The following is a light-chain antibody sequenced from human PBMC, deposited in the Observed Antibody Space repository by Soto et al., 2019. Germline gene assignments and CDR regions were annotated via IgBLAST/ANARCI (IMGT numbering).Light chain of an antibody. CDR1: QGISSA. CDR3: HQFNSYPHERT. Sequence: AIQLTQSPSSLSASVGDRVTITCRASQGISSALAWYQQKPGKAPKLLIYDASSLESGVPSRFSGSGSVTDFTLTISSLQPEDFATYYCHQFNSYPHERTFGQGTKVEIK. J-gene: IGKJ1*01. CDR2: DAS. V-gene: IGKV1-13*02.